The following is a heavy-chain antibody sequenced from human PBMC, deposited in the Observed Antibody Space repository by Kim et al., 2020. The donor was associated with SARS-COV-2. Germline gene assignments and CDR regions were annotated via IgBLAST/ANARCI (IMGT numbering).Heavy chain of an antibody. Sequence: DSVKGRFTISRDNSKNTLYLQMNSLRAEDTAVYYCARAADIVLMVYAIFYWGQGTLVTVSS. V-gene: IGHV3-30*01. D-gene: IGHD2-8*01. J-gene: IGHJ4*02. CDR3: ARAADIVLMVYAIFY.